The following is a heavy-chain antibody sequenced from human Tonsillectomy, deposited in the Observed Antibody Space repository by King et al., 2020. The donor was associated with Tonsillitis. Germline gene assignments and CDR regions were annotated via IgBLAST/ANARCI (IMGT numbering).Heavy chain of an antibody. CDR2: IYLDDDK. Sequence: TLKDSGPTLVKPTQTLPLTCTFSGFSLSTSGVGVGWMRQPPGKALERLALIYLDDDKRYSPSLNSRITSTQDTSKNPVVLTMTNIDTVDTATYYCAHTSYCTSTTCYDAFDAFDIWGQGTMVTVSS. J-gene: IGHJ3*02. CDR1: GFSLSTSGVG. D-gene: IGHD2-2*01. CDR3: AHTSYCTSTTCYDAFDAFDI. V-gene: IGHV2-5*02.